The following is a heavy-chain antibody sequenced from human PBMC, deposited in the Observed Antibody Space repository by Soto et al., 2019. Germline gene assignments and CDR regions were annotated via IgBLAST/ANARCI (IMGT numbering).Heavy chain of an antibody. CDR3: ARDPRGYGGNEGYYYFGMDV. J-gene: IGHJ6*02. V-gene: IGHV1-69*08. CDR1: GGTFSSYT. CDR2: IIPILGIA. D-gene: IGHD2-15*01. Sequence: QVQLVQSGAEVKKPGSSVKVSCKASGGTFSSYTISWVRQAPGQGLEWMGRIIPILGIANYAQKFQGRVKITAKKDPSTAYVELSSMRSEDTDVYYCARDPRGYGGNEGYYYFGMDVWGQGTTVTVSS.